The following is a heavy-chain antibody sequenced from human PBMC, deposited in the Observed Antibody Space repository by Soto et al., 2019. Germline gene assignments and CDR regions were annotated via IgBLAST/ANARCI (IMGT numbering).Heavy chain of an antibody. CDR1: GGSISSYY. CDR2: IYYRGST. V-gene: IGHV4-59*01. J-gene: IGHJ4*02. Sequence: QVQLQESGPGLVKPSETLSLTCTVSGGSISSYYWSWIRQPPGKGLEWIVYIYYRGSTNYNPSLKSRVTISVDTSKNQFSLKLSSVTAADTAVYYCARRYGGNFDYWGQGTLVTVSS. CDR3: ARRYGGNFDY. D-gene: IGHD3-16*01.